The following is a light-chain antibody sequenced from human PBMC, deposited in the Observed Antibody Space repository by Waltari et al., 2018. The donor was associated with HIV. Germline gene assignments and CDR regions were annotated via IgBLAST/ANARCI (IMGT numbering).Light chain of an antibody. CDR2: EVN. Sequence: QSALTQPRSVSGSPGQSVTISCTGTSSDIGYFDYVPWYQQYPGKAHQVIIYEVNQRPSGVPDRFTGSKSGITASLTISGLQGEDEADYYCCSYAGAYTYVFGTGTKVNVL. CDR3: CSYAGAYTYV. J-gene: IGLJ1*01. V-gene: IGLV2-11*01. CDR1: SSDIGYFDY.